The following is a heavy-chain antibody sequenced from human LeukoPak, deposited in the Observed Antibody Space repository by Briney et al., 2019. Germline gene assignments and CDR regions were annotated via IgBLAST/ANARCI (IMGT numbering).Heavy chain of an antibody. J-gene: IGHJ4*02. Sequence: SVKVSCKASGGTFSSYAISWVRQAPGQGLEWMGGIIPIFGTANYAQKFQGRVTITADESTSTAYMELSNLRSEDTAVYYCAREGSSGYDIYFDYWGQGTLVTVSS. CDR3: AREGSSGYDIYFDY. V-gene: IGHV1-69*13. D-gene: IGHD5-12*01. CDR2: IIPIFGTA. CDR1: GGTFSSYA.